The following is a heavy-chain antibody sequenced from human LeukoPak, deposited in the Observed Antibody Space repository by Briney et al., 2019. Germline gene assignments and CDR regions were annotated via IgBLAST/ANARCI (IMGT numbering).Heavy chain of an antibody. J-gene: IGHJ4*02. V-gene: IGHV3-48*03. CDR2: ISSSGSTI. CDR3: ARKLSGSYYEYIDY. D-gene: IGHD1-26*01. Sequence: PGGSLRRSCAASGFTFSSYEMNWVRQAPGKGLEWLSYISSSGSTIYCADYVKGRFTISRDNAKNSLYLQMNNLRADDTAAYYCARKLSGSYYEYIDYWGQGTLVTVSS. CDR1: GFTFSSYE.